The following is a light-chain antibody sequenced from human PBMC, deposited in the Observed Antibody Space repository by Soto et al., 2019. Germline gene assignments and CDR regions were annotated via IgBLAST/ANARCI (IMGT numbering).Light chain of an antibody. CDR3: LQDYNHPWT. CDR2: AAS. V-gene: IGKV1-6*01. Sequence: AIQMTQSPSSLSASVGDRVTITCRASQGIRNDLGWYQQKPGKAPKLLIYAASSLQSGGPARFSGSGSGTDFNLTISRLQPEDFATYYCLQDYNHPWTFGQGTKVEIK. CDR1: QGIRND. J-gene: IGKJ1*01.